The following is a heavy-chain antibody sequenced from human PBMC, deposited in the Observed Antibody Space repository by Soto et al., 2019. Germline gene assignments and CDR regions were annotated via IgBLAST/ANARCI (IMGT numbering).Heavy chain of an antibody. Sequence: QVQLVESGGGVVQPGRSLRLSCAASGFTFSSYGMHWVRQAPGKGLEWVAVISYDGSNKYYADSVKGRFTISRDNSKNMLYLHTDSLRAEDAAVYYCAKGGVEMATILSSLDYWGQGTLVTVCS. CDR1: GFTFSSYG. J-gene: IGHJ4*02. D-gene: IGHD5-12*01. CDR2: ISYDGSNK. V-gene: IGHV3-30*18. CDR3: AKGGVEMATILSSLDY.